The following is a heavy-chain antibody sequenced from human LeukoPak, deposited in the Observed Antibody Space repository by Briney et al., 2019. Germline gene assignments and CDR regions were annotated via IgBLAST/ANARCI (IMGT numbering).Heavy chain of an antibody. CDR3: ARGRVAAAPSHPDYNWFDP. V-gene: IGHV1-8*01. D-gene: IGHD6-13*01. Sequence: ASVKVSCKASGYTFTSYDINWVRQATGQGLEWMGWMNPNSGNTGYAQKFQGRVTMTRNTSISTAYMELSSLRSEDTAVYYCARGRVAAAPSHPDYNWFDPWGQGTLVTVSS. J-gene: IGHJ5*02. CDR2: MNPNSGNT. CDR1: GYTFTSYD.